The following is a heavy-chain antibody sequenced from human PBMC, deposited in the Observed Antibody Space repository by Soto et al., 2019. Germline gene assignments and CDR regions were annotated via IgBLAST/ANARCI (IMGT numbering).Heavy chain of an antibody. Sequence: SETLSLNCTVSGGSISSGDYYWGWIRQPPGKGLEWIGYIYYSGSTYYKPSLKSRVTISVDTSKNQFSLKLSSVTAADTAVYYCARGSTGYSSSWYRYWGQGTLVTVS. CDR2: IYYSGST. CDR3: ARGSTGYSSSWYRY. J-gene: IGHJ4*02. D-gene: IGHD6-13*01. V-gene: IGHV4-30-4*01. CDR1: GGSISSGDYY.